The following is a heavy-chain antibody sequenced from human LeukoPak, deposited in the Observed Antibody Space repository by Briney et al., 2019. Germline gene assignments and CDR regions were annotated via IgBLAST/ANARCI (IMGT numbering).Heavy chain of an antibody. D-gene: IGHD4-17*01. CDR1: GFVFSGYE. J-gene: IGHJ4*02. CDR2: ISTTGRTL. Sequence: GGSLRLSCAASGFVFSGYEMNWVRQAPGKGLEWISSISTTGRTLNYADSVKGRFTVSRDNAKNSLYLQMNSLSAEDTAVYYCARGDDYGDSLVAYWGQGTLVTVSS. V-gene: IGHV3-48*03. CDR3: ARGDDYGDSLVAY.